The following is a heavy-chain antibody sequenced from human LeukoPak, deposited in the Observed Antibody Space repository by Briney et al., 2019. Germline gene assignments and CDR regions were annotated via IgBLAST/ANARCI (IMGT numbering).Heavy chain of an antibody. Sequence: SETLSLTCTVSGGSISSYYWSWIREPPGKGLVWMGYIYYSGSTNYNPYLKSRVTISVDTSNNQFSLKLSSVTAADTAVYYCARGSMVNYFDSSGYYNYWGQGALVTVSS. CDR3: ARGSMVNYFDSSGYYNY. CDR2: IYYSGST. V-gene: IGHV4-59*01. CDR1: GGSISSYY. D-gene: IGHD3-22*01. J-gene: IGHJ4*02.